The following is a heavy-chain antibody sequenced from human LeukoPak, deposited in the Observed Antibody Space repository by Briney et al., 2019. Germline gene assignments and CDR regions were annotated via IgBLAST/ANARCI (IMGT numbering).Heavy chain of an antibody. CDR3: ARDRDVGTCDY. CDR1: GYTFTGYY. J-gene: IGHJ4*02. Sequence: ASVKVSCKASGYTFTGYYMHWVRQAPGQGLEWMGWISAYNGNTNCAQKLQGRVTMTTDTSTSTAYMELRSLRSDDTAVYYCARDRDVGTCDYWGQGTLVTVSS. D-gene: IGHD1/OR15-1a*01. CDR2: ISAYNGNT. V-gene: IGHV1-18*04.